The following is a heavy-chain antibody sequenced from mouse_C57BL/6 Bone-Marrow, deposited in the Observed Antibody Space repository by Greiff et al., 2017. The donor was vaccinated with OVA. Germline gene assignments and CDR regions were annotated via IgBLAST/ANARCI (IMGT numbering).Heavy chain of an antibody. CDR3: ARQYYGSSYLDY. Sequence: EVMLVESGGGLVQPGGSLKLSCAASGFTFSDYYMYWVRQTPEKRLEWVAYISNGGGSTYYPDTVKGRFTISRDNAKNTLYLQMSRLKSEDTAMYYCARQYYGSSYLDYWGQGTSVTVSS. D-gene: IGHD1-1*01. J-gene: IGHJ4*01. V-gene: IGHV5-12*01. CDR1: GFTFSDYY. CDR2: ISNGGGST.